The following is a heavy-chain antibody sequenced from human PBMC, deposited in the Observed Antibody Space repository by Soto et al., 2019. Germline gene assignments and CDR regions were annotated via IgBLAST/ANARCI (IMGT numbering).Heavy chain of an antibody. Sequence: PSETLSLTCTVSGDSLSTYYWSWIRQPAGERLEWIGRIHDTGRTNYNPSLKSRVTMSVDTFKNQFSLRVNSVTAADTAVYYCARESVSGTYRFDSWGQGTLVTVSS. CDR2: IHDTGRT. V-gene: IGHV4-4*07. CDR3: ARESVSGTYRFDS. CDR1: GDSLSTYY. J-gene: IGHJ4*02. D-gene: IGHD3-16*02.